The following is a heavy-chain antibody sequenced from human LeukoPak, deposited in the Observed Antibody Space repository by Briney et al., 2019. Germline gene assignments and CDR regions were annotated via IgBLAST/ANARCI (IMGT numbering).Heavy chain of an antibody. CDR2: IYTSGST. Sequence: SETLSLTCTVSGGYIGSYYWSWIRQPAGKGLEWIGRIYTSGSTNYNPSLKSRVTISVDKSENQFSLKLTSVTAADTAVYYCARGDYYDSSGYFLDFWGQGTLVTVSS. CDR1: GGYIGSYY. J-gene: IGHJ4*02. V-gene: IGHV4-4*07. D-gene: IGHD3-22*01. CDR3: ARGDYYDSSGYFLDF.